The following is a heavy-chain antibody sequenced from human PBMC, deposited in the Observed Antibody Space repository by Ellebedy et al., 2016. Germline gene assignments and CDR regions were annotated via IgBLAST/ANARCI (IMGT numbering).Heavy chain of an antibody. CDR3: AKGGLLASLPFDY. V-gene: IGHV3-30*18. CDR1: GFTFSSYG. CDR2: ISYDGSNK. Sequence: GGSLRLXXAASGFTFSSYGMHWVRQAPGKGLEWVAVISYDGSNKYYADSVKGRFTISRDNSKNTLYLQMNSLRAEDTAVYYCAKGGLLASLPFDYWGQGTLVTVSS. D-gene: IGHD1-26*01. J-gene: IGHJ4*02.